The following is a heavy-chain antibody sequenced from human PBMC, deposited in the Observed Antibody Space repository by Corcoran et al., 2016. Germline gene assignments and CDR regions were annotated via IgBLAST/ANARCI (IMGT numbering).Heavy chain of an antibody. CDR3: ARLGGSFPYYYYGMDV. V-gene: IGHV4-4*07. CDR2: IYTSGST. D-gene: IGHD1-26*01. CDR1: GGSISSYY. Sequence: QVQLQESGPGLVKPSETLSLTCTVSGGSISSYYWSWIRQPAGKGLEWIGRIYTSGSTNYNPSLKSRVTMSVDTSKNQFSLKLSSVTAADTAVYDCARLGGSFPYYYYGMDVWGQGTTVTVAS. J-gene: IGHJ6*02.